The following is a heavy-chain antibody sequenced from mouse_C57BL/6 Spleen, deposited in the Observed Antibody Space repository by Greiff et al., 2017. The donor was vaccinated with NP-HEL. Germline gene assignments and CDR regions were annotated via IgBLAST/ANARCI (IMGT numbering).Heavy chain of an antibody. CDR3: ARGGGLRYHDY. Sequence: QVQLQQPGAELVKPGASVKLSCKASGYTFTSYWMQWVKQRPGQGLEWIGEIDPSDSYTNYNPKFQGKATLTVDTSSSTADMQLSSLTSEDSAVNYCARGGGLRYHDYWGQGTTLTVSS. J-gene: IGHJ2*01. CDR1: GYTFTSYW. V-gene: IGHV1-50*01. CDR2: IDPSDSYT. D-gene: IGHD1-1*01.